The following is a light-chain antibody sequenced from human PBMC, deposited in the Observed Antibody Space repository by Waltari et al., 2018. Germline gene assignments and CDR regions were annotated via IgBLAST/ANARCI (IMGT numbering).Light chain of an antibody. CDR1: QSLLYSNGNVY. J-gene: IGKJ3*01. V-gene: IGKV2-30*01. CDR3: LQVPFT. CDR2: QVS. Sequence: GVLTQSPLSLAVTLGPPASISCKSSQSLLYSNGNVYFDWYLQRPGQSPRRLIYQVSKRDSGVPDRFSGSGSDTDFTLRISRVEADDVGTYYCLQVPFTFGPGTKMEVK.